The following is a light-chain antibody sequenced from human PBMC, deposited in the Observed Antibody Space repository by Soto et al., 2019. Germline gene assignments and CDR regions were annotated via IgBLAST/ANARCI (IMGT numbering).Light chain of an antibody. CDR2: DVT. CDR3: SSYTPSSTLV. J-gene: IGLJ2*01. Sequence: QSVLTQPASVSGSPGQSITISCAGTSSDIGAYNYVSWYQHHPSKAPKLMIYDVTNRPSGVSIRFSGSKSGNTASLTISGLQAEDEADYYCSSYTPSSTLVFGGGTKLTVL. CDR1: SSDIGAYNY. V-gene: IGLV2-14*03.